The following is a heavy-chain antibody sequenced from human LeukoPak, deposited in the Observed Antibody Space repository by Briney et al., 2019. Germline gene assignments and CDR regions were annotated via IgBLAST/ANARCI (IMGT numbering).Heavy chain of an antibody. CDR2: TYYRSKLYN. CDR1: GDSVSSNSAA. J-gene: IGHJ4*02. V-gene: IGHV6-1*01. CDR3: AREAAANSLDY. D-gene: IGHD6-13*01. Sequence: SQTLSLTCAISGDSVSSNSAAWSWLRQSPSRGLEWLGRTYYRSKLYNDYAVSVKSRITINPETSKNQFSLQLNSVTPEDTAVYYCAREAAANSLDYWGQGTLVTVSS.